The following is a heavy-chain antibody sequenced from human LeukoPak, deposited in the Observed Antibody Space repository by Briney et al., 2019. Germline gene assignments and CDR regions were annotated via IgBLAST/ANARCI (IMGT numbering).Heavy chain of an antibody. CDR2: ISGSGGST. D-gene: IGHD2-15*01. V-gene: IGHV3-23*01. J-gene: IGHJ4*02. Sequence: GGSLRLSCAASGFTFSSYAMSWVRQAPGKGLEWVSAISGSGGSTYYSDSVKGRFTISRDNSKNTLYLQMNSLRAEDTAVYYCAKKTPTDATVGNYFDSWGQGTLVTVSS. CDR3: AKKTPTDATVGNYFDS. CDR1: GFTFSSYA.